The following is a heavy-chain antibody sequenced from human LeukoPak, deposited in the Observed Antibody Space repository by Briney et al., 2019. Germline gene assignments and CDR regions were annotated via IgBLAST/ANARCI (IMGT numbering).Heavy chain of an antibody. CDR3: ARDKVGSTVVVPAFDY. Sequence: GGSLRLSCAASGFTFSSYTMNWVRRAPGKGLEWVSFISGSSSYIYYADSVKGRFTISRDNAKNSLYLRMSSLRAEDTAVYYCARDKVGSTVVVPAFDYWGQGTLVTVSS. CDR1: GFTFSSYT. V-gene: IGHV3-21*01. J-gene: IGHJ4*02. CDR2: ISGSSSYI. D-gene: IGHD2-2*01.